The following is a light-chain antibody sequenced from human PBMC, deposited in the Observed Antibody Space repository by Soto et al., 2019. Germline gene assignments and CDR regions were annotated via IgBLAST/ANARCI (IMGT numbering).Light chain of an antibody. CDR3: SSYTTSNTYV. CDR2: EVS. J-gene: IGLJ1*01. CDR1: SSDVGGYNY. Sequence: QSELTQPASVSWYPGQSITISCTGRSSDVGGYNYVSWYQQHPGKAPKFMIYEVSRRPSGVSNRFSGSKSGNTASLTVSGLQAEDEADYYCSSYTTSNTYVFGTGTKVTVL. V-gene: IGLV2-14*01.